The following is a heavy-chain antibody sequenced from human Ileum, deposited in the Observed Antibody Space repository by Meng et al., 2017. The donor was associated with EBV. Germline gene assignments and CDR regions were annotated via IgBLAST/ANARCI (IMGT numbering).Heavy chain of an antibody. CDR3: ARGWQPSYYFDY. CDR2: ISWDGGST. V-gene: IGHV3-43*01. D-gene: IGHD2-15*01. J-gene: IGHJ4*02. CDR1: GFALDDYT. Sequence: LVVSAGVFVPPSGALSLACTASGFALDDYTMHWVRQAPGKGLDWVSLISWDGGSTNYADSVKGRFTISRDNSKNSLYLQMNSLRTDDTALYYCARGWQPSYYFDYWGQGTLVTVSS.